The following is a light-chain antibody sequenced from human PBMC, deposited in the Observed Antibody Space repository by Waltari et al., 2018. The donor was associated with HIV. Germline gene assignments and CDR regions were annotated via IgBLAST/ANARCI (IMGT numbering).Light chain of an antibody. CDR3: QSYDSSLSGV. V-gene: IGLV1-40*01. CDR2: GNN. J-gene: IGLJ3*02. CDR1: SSNIGAGYD. Sequence: QSVLTQPPSVSGAPGQRVTISCTGSSSNIGAGYDVHWYQHLPGTAPKLLIYGNNNRPSGVPDRCSGSKSGTSASLAITGLQADDEADYYCQSYDSSLSGVFGGGTKLTVL.